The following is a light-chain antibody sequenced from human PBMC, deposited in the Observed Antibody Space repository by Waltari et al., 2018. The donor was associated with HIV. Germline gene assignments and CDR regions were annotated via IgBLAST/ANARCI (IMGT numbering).Light chain of an antibody. V-gene: IGLV2-14*01. CDR2: EVN. Sequence: QSALTQPASVSGSPGQSITISCTGTSSDVGGYNYVSWYQQHAGKAPKLMIYEVNNRPSGVSNRFSGSNSGNTASLTISGLQAEDEADYYCSSYTSSSTLVVFGGGTKVTVL. CDR1: SSDVGGYNY. CDR3: SSYTSSSTLVV. J-gene: IGLJ2*01.